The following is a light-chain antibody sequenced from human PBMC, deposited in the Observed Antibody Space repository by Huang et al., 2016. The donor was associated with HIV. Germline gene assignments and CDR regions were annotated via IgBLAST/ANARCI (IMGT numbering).Light chain of an antibody. J-gene: IGKJ5*01. CDR2: KAS. V-gene: IGKV1-5*03. CDR1: QTISSW. Sequence: IQMTQSPSTLSASVGDRVTITCRASQTISSWLAWYQQKPWKAPKLLIYKASSLESGVPSRFSGSGSGTDFTLTISSLQPDDFYCQQYGTSSITFGQGTRLDIK. CDR3: QQYGTSSIT.